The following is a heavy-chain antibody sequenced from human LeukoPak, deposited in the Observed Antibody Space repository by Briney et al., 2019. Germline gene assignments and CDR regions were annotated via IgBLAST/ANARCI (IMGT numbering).Heavy chain of an antibody. CDR3: ARRAGVPAYWFDP. CDR1: GYSFTSYW. V-gene: IGHV5-10-1*01. CDR2: IDPSDSYT. D-gene: IGHD2-2*01. Sequence: GESLRISCKGSGYSFTSYWISWVRQMPGKGLEWMGRIDPSDSYTNSSPSFQGHVTISADKSISTAYLQWSSLKASDTAMYYCARRAGVPAYWFDPWGQGTLVTVSS. J-gene: IGHJ5*02.